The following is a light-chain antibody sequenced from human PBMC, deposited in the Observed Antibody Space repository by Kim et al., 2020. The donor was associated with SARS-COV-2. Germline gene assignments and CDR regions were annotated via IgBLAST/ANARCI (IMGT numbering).Light chain of an antibody. V-gene: IGLV2-14*03. CDR3: SSYTTANTRV. Sequence: QSALTQPPFVSGSPGQSITISCSGTSSDIGAFNYVSWFQQHPGKAPKLMIYDVSERPSGISNLFSGSTSGNTASLTISGLQAEDEADYYCSSYTTANTRVFGTGTKVTVL. CDR1: SSDIGAFNY. CDR2: DVS. J-gene: IGLJ1*01.